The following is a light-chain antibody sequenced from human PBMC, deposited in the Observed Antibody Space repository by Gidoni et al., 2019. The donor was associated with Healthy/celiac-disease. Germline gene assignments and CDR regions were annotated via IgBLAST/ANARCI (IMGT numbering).Light chain of an antibody. Sequence: ELVLTQSPGTLSLSPGERATLSCRASQSVSSSYLDWYQQKPGQAPRLLIYGASSRATGIPDRFSGSGSGTDFTLTISRLEPEDFAVYFCQQYGSSPRTFGQGTKLEIK. CDR1: QSVSSSY. CDR2: GAS. J-gene: IGKJ2*01. V-gene: IGKV3-20*01. CDR3: QQYGSSPRT.